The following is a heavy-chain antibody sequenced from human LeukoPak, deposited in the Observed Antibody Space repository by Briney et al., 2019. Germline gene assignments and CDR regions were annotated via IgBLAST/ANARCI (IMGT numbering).Heavy chain of an antibody. V-gene: IGHV3-53*01. CDR3: AGAGGQQLTRGAFDI. J-gene: IGHJ3*02. D-gene: IGHD6-13*01. Sequence: PGGSLRLSCAASGFTVSSNYMSWVRQAPGKGLEWVSVIYSGGSTYYADSVKGRFTISRDNSKNTLYLQMNSLRAEDTAVYYCAGAGGQQLTRGAFDIWGQGTMVTVSS. CDR2: IYSGGST. CDR1: GFTVSSNY.